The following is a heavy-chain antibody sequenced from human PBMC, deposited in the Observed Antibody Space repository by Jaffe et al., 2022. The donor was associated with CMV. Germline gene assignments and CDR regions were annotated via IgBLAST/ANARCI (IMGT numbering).Heavy chain of an antibody. J-gene: IGHJ6*02. CDR1: GFTFSSYG. CDR2: ISYDGSNK. CDR3: AKGDSLWEWELSRYYYYGMDV. D-gene: IGHD1-26*01. Sequence: QVQLVESGGGVVQPGRSLRLSCAASGFTFSSYGMHWVRQAPGKGLEWVAVISYDGSNKYYADSVKGRFTISRDNSKNTLYLQMNSLRAEDTAVYYCAKGDSLWEWELSRYYYYGMDVWGQGTTVTVSS. V-gene: IGHV3-30*18.